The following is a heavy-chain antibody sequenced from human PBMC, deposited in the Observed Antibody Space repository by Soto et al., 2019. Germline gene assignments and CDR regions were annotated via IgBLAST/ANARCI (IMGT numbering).Heavy chain of an antibody. J-gene: IGHJ4*02. CDR1: GFTFDYYW. V-gene: IGHV3-74*01. D-gene: IGHD2-21*02. CDR3: ARGGDPDY. Sequence: EVQLVESGGGLVQPGGSLRLSCVASGFTFDYYWMHWVRQAPGEGLMWVSRLQTDGSHPDYADSVKGRFTISRDNAKNTLYLQMTTLTPAATAVYYCARGGDPDYWGQGTLVTVSS. CDR2: LQTDGSHP.